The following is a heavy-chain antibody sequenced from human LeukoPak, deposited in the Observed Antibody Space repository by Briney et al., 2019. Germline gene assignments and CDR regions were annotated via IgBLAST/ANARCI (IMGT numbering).Heavy chain of an antibody. V-gene: IGHV3-7*01. CDR2: IKQDGSEK. Sequence: GGSLRLSYAASGFTFSNYWMSWVRQAPGKGLEWVANIKQDGSEKYYVDSVKGRFTISRDNAKNSLYLQMNSLRAEDTAVYYCASHSSARDWFDTWGQGTLVTVSS. CDR3: ASHSSARDWFDT. CDR1: GFTFSNYW. J-gene: IGHJ5*02. D-gene: IGHD3-3*01.